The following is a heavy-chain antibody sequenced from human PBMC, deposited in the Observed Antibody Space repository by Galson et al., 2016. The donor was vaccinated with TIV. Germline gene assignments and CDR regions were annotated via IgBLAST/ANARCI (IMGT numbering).Heavy chain of an antibody. CDR2: IYYSGST. CDR3: ARWADSGSYYDYFQH. J-gene: IGHJ1*01. Sequence: TLSLTCNVSGGSISNAGYFWSWIRLHPGKGLEWIGNIYYSGSTYYSPSLKSRVTMSVDKSQNQFSLNLRSVTAADTAVYYRARWADSGSYYDYFQHWGQGTLATVSS. CDR1: GGSISNAGYF. D-gene: IGHD1-26*01. V-gene: IGHV4-31*03.